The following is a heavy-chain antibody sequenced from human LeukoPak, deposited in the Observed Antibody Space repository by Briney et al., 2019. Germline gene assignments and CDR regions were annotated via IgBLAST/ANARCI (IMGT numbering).Heavy chain of an antibody. Sequence: GGSLRLSCAASGFTFSSYAMSWVRQAPGNGLEWVSAISGSGGSTYYADSVKGRFTISRDNSKNTLYLQMNSLRAEDTAVYYCAKDQVGFWSGYAYWGQGTLVTVSS. CDR2: ISGSGGST. CDR3: AKDQVGFWSGYAY. V-gene: IGHV3-23*01. J-gene: IGHJ4*02. D-gene: IGHD3-3*01. CDR1: GFTFSSYA.